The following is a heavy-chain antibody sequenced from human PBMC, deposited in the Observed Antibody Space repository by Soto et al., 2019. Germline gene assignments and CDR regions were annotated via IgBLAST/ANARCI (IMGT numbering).Heavy chain of an antibody. J-gene: IGHJ3*02. CDR1: GGSISSYY. Sequence: SETLSLTCTVSGGSISSYYWSWIRQPPGKGLEWIGYIYYSGSTNYNPSLKSRVTISVDTSKNQFSLKLSSVTAADTAVYYCERVKFEDILLMVYAIPGAFDICGQRSMVPVSS. CDR2: IYYSGST. V-gene: IGHV4-59*01. CDR3: ERVKFEDILLMVYAIPGAFDI. D-gene: IGHD2-8*01.